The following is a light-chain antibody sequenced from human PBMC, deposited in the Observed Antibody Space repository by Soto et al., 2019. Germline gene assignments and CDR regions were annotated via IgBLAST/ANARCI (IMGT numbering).Light chain of an antibody. V-gene: IGKV3-15*01. CDR2: GGS. CDR3: QQYGNWPPVT. CDR1: QSISRW. J-gene: IGKJ4*01. Sequence: MTQSPSTLSPSVGDRVTITCRASQSISRWLAWYQQKPGQSPTLLIYGGSTRAAGIPDRFSGNGSGTEFTLTISSLQSEDFAVYYCQQYGNWPPVTFGGGTKVDIK.